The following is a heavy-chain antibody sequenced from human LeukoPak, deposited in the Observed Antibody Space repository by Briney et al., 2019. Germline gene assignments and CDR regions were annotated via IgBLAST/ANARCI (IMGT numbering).Heavy chain of an antibody. CDR1: GGSISSGDYY. Sequence: PSETLSLTCTVSGGSISSGDYYWSWIRQPPGKGLEWIGYIYYSGSTYYNPSLKSRVTISVDTSKNQFSLKLSSVTAADTAVYYCARSAGWARYGSGTAHFDYWGQGTLVTVSS. V-gene: IGHV4-30-4*01. CDR2: IYYSGST. J-gene: IGHJ4*02. D-gene: IGHD3-10*01. CDR3: ARSAGWARYGSGTAHFDY.